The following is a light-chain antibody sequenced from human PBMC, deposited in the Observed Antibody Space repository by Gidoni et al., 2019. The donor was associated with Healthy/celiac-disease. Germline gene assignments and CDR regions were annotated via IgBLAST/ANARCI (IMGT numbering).Light chain of an antibody. CDR3: QVWDSSSDHPNVV. CDR1: NIGSKS. CDR2: DDS. Sequence: SSVLTQPPSVSVAPGKTARITCGGNNIGSKSVHWYQQKPGQAPVLVVYDDSDRPPGIPERFSGSNSGNTATLTISRVEAGDEADYYCQVWDSSSDHPNVVFGGGTKLTVL. V-gene: IGLV3-21*03. J-gene: IGLJ2*01.